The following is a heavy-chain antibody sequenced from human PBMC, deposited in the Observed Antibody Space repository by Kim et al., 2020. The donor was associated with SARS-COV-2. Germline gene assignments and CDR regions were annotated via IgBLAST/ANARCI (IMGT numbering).Heavy chain of an antibody. D-gene: IGHD3-10*01. V-gene: IGHV4-39*01. CDR3: ASLMVRGVIKY. Sequence: SETLSLTCTVSGGSISSSSYYWGWIRQPPGKGLEWIGSIYYSGSTYYNPSLKSRVTISVDTSKNQFSLKLSSVTAADTAVYYCASLMVRGVIKYWGQGTLVTVSS. CDR2: IYYSGST. J-gene: IGHJ4*02. CDR1: GGSISSSSYY.